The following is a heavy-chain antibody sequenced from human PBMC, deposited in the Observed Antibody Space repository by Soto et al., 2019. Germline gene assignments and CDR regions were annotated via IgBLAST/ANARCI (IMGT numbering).Heavy chain of an antibody. Sequence: GGSLRLSCAASGFTFSIYGMHWVRHAPGKGLEWVAVISYDGSNKYYADSVKGRFTISRDNSKNTLYLQMNSLRAEDTAVYYCAKDSHGGNPVYFDYWGQGTLVTVSS. J-gene: IGHJ4*02. D-gene: IGHD2-15*01. V-gene: IGHV3-30*18. CDR1: GFTFSIYG. CDR3: AKDSHGGNPVYFDY. CDR2: ISYDGSNK.